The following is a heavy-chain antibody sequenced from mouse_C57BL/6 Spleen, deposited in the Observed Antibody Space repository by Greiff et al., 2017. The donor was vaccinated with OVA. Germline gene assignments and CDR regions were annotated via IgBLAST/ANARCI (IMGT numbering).Heavy chain of an antibody. CDR1: GYTFTSYW. CDR3: ARGGVYSPYWAVDY. CDR2: IYPGSGST. V-gene: IGHV1-55*01. J-gene: IGHJ4*01. D-gene: IGHD2-1*01. Sequence: QVQLQQPGAELVKPGASVKMSCKASGYTFTSYWITWVKQRPGQGLEWIGDIYPGSGSTNYNEKFKSKATLTVDTSSSTAYMQLSSLTSEDSAVYDCARGGVYSPYWAVDYWGQGTSVTVSS.